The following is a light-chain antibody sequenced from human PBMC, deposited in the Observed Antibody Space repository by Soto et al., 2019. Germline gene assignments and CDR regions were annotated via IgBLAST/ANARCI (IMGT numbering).Light chain of an antibody. J-gene: IGLJ2*01. V-gene: IGLV2-14*01. CDR1: SSDVGGYNY. CDR2: DVS. Sequence: QSVLTQPASVSGSPGQSITISCTGTSSDVGGYNYVSWYQQHPGKAPKLIIYDVSNRPSGVSNRFSGSKSGNTASLTISGVQAEDEADYYFSSYTSSSTPVVFGGGTKLTVL. CDR3: SSYTSSSTPVV.